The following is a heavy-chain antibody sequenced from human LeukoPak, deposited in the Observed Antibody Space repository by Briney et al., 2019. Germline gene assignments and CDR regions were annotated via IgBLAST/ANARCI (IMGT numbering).Heavy chain of an antibody. CDR1: GGTFISYA. Sequence: GASVKVSCKASGGTFISYAISWVRQAPGQGLEWMGRIIPIFGTANYAQKFQGRVTITTDESTSTAYMELSSLRSEDTAVYYCARDQLDIVVVPAAMRDYYYYMDVWGKGTTVTVSS. J-gene: IGHJ6*03. CDR3: ARDQLDIVVVPAAMRDYYYYMDV. CDR2: IIPIFGTA. V-gene: IGHV1-69*05. D-gene: IGHD2-2*03.